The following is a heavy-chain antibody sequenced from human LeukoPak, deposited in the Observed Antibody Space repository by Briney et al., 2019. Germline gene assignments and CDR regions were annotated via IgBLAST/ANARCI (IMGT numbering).Heavy chain of an antibody. CDR3: ARSGYCSGGSCYLDAFDI. D-gene: IGHD2-15*01. CDR2: ISSNGGST. V-gene: IGHV3-64*04. Sequence: GGSLRLSCSASGFTFSSYAMHWVRQAPGKGLEYVSAISSNGGSTYYADSVKGRFTISRDNSKNTLYLQMNSLRAEDTAVYYCARSGYCSGGSCYLDAFDIWGQGTMVTVSS. J-gene: IGHJ3*02. CDR1: GFTFSSYA.